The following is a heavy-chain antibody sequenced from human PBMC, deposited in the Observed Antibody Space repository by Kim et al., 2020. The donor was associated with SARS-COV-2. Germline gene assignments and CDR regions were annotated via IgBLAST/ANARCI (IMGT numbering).Heavy chain of an antibody. J-gene: IGHJ5*02. CDR3: ARNSTMVRGVIKFYGNWFDP. CDR2: IYHSGST. Sequence: SETLSLTCTVSGYSISSGYYWGWIRQPPGKGLEWIGSIYHSGSTYYNPSLKSRVTISVDTSKNQFSLKLSSVTAADTAVYYCARNSTMVRGVIKFYGNWFDPWGQGTLVTVSS. CDR1: GYSISSGYY. D-gene: IGHD3-10*01. V-gene: IGHV4-38-2*02.